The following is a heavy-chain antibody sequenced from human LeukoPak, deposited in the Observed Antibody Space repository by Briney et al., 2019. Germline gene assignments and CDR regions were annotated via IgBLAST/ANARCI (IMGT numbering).Heavy chain of an antibody. D-gene: IGHD3-22*01. CDR2: ISGSGGST. Sequence: GGSLRLSCAASGFTFSSYAMSWVRQAPGKGLEWVSAISGSGGSTYYADSVKGRFTISRDNSKNTLYLQMNSLRAEDTAVYYCAKEVASSGYYSHYYYYYGMDVWGQGTTVTVSS. CDR3: AKEVASSGYYSHYYYYYGMDV. J-gene: IGHJ6*02. V-gene: IGHV3-23*01. CDR1: GFTFSSYA.